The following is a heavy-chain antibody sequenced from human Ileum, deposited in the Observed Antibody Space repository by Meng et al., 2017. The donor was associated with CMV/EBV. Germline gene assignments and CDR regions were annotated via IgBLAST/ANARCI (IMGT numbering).Heavy chain of an antibody. Sequence: GESLKISCAASRFPFANYAMNWVRQAPGKGLESVSSISNSGSETYYAASVKGRFTISRDNAKDSLYLQMKSLRTEDTAVYFCARGSRAYGMDVWGQGTTVTVSS. J-gene: IGHJ6*02. CDR2: ISNSGSET. CDR1: RFPFANYA. CDR3: ARGSRAYGMDV. D-gene: IGHD2-2*01. V-gene: IGHV3-21*01.